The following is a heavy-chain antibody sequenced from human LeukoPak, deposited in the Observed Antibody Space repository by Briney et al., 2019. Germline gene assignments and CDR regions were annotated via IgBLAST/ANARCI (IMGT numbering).Heavy chain of an antibody. Sequence: GGSLRLSCAASGFPFNKYGMLWVRQAPGKGLEWVAVISYDGSNKYYADSVKGRFTISRDNSKNTLYLQMNSLRAEDTAVYYCARWGSGSYSDAFDIWGQGTMVTVSS. CDR1: GFPFNKYG. J-gene: IGHJ3*02. CDR2: ISYDGSNK. D-gene: IGHD1-26*01. CDR3: ARWGSGSYSDAFDI. V-gene: IGHV3-30*03.